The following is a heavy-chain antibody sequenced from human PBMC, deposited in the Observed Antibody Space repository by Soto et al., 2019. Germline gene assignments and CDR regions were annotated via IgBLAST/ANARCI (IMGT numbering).Heavy chain of an antibody. CDR3: AGETYCTNGVCYADYYYGMDV. J-gene: IGHJ6*02. CDR1: GFTFTSSA. V-gene: IGHV1-58*01. CDR2: IVVGSGNT. Sequence: SVKVSCKASGFTFTSSAVQWVRQARGQRLEWIGWIVVGSGNTNYAQKFQERVTITRDMSTSTAYMELSSLRSEDTAVYYCAGETYCTNGVCYADYYYGMDVWGQGTTVTV. D-gene: IGHD2-8*01.